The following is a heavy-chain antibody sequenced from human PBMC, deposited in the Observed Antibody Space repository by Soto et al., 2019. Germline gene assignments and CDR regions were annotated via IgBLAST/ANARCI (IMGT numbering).Heavy chain of an antibody. D-gene: IGHD6-13*01. V-gene: IGHV1-69*18. Sequence: QVQLVQSGAEVKRPGSSVKVSCKASGGAFNNYAIYWVRQAPGQGLEWLGTIVPVFPSVYYAPRCQGSLTITADGSTDTVYMMLTSLKAEDTAVYYCAREMPSTAAAYFYDGLNVWGQGTSVTVSS. J-gene: IGHJ6*02. CDR1: GGAFNNYA. CDR3: AREMPSTAAAYFYDGLNV. CDR2: IVPVFPSV.